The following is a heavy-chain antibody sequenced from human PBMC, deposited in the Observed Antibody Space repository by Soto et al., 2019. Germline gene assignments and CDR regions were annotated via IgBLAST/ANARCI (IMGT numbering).Heavy chain of an antibody. Sequence: SETLSLTCAVSGGSISSGGYSWSWIRQPPGKGLEWIGYIYHSGSTYYNPSLKSRVTISVDTSKNQFSLKLSSVTATDTAVYYCARDNYGDTYYFAYWGQGTLVTVSS. CDR3: ARDNYGDTYYFAY. D-gene: IGHD4-17*01. CDR1: GGSISSGGYS. CDR2: IYHSGST. V-gene: IGHV4-30-2*05. J-gene: IGHJ4*02.